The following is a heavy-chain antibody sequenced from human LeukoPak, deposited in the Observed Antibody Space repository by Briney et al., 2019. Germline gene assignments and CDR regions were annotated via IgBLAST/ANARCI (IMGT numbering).Heavy chain of an antibody. CDR3: AKEAIRGYSYGFHDY. Sequence: GGSLRLSRAASGFTFSSYGTHWVRQAPGKGLEWVAVISYDGSNKYYADSVKGRFTISRDNSKNTLYLQMNSLRAEDTAVYYCAKEAIRGYSYGFHDYWGQGTLVTVSS. J-gene: IGHJ4*02. CDR2: ISYDGSNK. D-gene: IGHD5-18*01. V-gene: IGHV3-30*18. CDR1: GFTFSSYG.